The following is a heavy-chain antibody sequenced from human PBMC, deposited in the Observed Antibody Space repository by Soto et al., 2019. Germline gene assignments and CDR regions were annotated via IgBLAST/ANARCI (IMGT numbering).Heavy chain of an antibody. CDR3: ARDGDLWFGDPIDY. CDR2: ISSSSSYI. J-gene: IGHJ4*02. D-gene: IGHD3-10*01. V-gene: IGHV3-21*01. CDR1: GFTFSSYS. Sequence: GGSLRLSCAASGFTFSSYSMNWVRQAPGKGLEWVSSISSSSSYIYYADSVKGRFTISRDNAKNSLCLQMNSLRAEDTAVYYCARDGDLWFGDPIDYWGQGTLVTVSS.